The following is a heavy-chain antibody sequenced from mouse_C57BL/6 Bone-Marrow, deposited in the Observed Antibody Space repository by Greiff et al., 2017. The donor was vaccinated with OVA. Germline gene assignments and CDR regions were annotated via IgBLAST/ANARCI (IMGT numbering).Heavy chain of an antibody. CDR3: ARRYYYGSSYYFDY. CDR2: ISSGSSTI. Sequence: EVQRVESGGGLVKPGGSLKLSCAASGFTFSDYGMHWVRQAPEKGLEWVAYISSGSSTIYYADTVKGRFTISRDNAKNTLFLQMTSLRSEDTAMYYCARRYYYGSSYYFDYWGQGTTLTVSS. CDR1: GFTFSDYG. J-gene: IGHJ2*01. D-gene: IGHD1-1*01. V-gene: IGHV5-17*01.